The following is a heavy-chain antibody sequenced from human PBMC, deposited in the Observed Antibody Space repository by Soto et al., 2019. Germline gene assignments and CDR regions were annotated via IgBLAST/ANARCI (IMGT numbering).Heavy chain of an antibody. CDR3: ARDGVLLWFGAPDV. Sequence: PGGSLRLSCAASGFTFSSYSMNWVRQAPGKGLEWVSYISSSSSTIYYADSVKGRFTISRDNAKNSLYLQMNSLRAEDTAVYYCARDGVLLWFGAPDVWGKGTTVTVSS. CDR1: GFTFSSYS. V-gene: IGHV3-48*04. J-gene: IGHJ6*04. CDR2: ISSSSSTI. D-gene: IGHD3-10*01.